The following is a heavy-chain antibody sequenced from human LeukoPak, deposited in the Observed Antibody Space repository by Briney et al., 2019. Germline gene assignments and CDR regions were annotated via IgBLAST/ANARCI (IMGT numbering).Heavy chain of an antibody. CDR2: IYPGDSDT. V-gene: IGHV5-51*01. CDR3: ARHGGYCSSTSCLYYFDY. CDR1: GYSFTSYW. Sequence: GESLKISFKGSGYSFTSYWIGWVRQMPGKGLEWMGIIYPGDSDTRYSPSFQGQVTISADKSISTAYLQWSSLKASDTAMYYCARHGGYCSSTSCLYYFDYWGQGTLVTVSS. D-gene: IGHD2-2*01. J-gene: IGHJ4*02.